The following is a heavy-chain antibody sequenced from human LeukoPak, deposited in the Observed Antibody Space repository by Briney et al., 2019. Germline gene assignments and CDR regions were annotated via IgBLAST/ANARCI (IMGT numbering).Heavy chain of an antibody. CDR2: ISYDGSNK. J-gene: IGHJ4*02. Sequence: GRSLRLSCAASGFPFSSYAMHWVRQAPGKGLEWVAVISYDGSNKYYADSVKGRFTISRDNSKNTLYLQMNSLRAEDTAVYYCARDLTPLGGYSSGWFHFDYWGQGTLVTVSS. CDR1: GFPFSSYA. CDR3: ARDLTPLGGYSSGWFHFDY. V-gene: IGHV3-30*04. D-gene: IGHD6-19*01.